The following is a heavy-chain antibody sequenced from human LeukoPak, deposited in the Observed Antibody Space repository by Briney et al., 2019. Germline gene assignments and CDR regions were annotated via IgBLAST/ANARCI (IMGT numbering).Heavy chain of an antibody. CDR1: GGSISSSYF. J-gene: IGHJ5*01. V-gene: IGHV4-59*08. Sequence: SETLSLTCTVSGGSISSSYFWAWIRQPPGKGLEWIGYIYYSGSTNYNPSLKSRVTISLDTSKNQFSLKLSSVTASDTAVYYCARHMSAWFDSWGQGTLVTVSS. D-gene: IGHD3-10*02. CDR2: IYYSGST. CDR3: ARHMSAWFDS.